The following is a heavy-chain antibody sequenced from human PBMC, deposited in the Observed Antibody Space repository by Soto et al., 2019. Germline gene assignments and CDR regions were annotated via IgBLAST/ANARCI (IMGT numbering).Heavy chain of an antibody. V-gene: IGHV4-30-2*01. D-gene: IGHD3-16*01. J-gene: IGHJ4*02. Sequence: TLSLTCDFSGYSITRGAYSLSWIRQPPGKGLQWIGYSYYNGSSYHNPSLKSRVTISVDTSKNQFSLKLSSVTAADTAVYYCARERSDYIWGSWQYYFDYWGQGTLVTVSS. CDR1: GYSITRGAYS. CDR2: SYYNGSS. CDR3: ARERSDYIWGSWQYYFDY.